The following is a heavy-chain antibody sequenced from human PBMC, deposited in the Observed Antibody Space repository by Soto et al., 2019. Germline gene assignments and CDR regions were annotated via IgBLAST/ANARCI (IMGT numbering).Heavy chain of an antibody. D-gene: IGHD3-16*01. CDR2: VSGYNGIT. CDR3: SRDLGAKVYF. Sequence: QVQLVQSGAEVKKPGASVKVSCKASGYTFTSHGISWVRQAPGQGLEWMGWVSGYNGITNYAQKFQGRVTMTTDTSTTTAYMELRSLTSDDTAVYYCSRDLGAKVYFWGQGTLVTVSS. J-gene: IGHJ4*02. V-gene: IGHV1-18*01. CDR1: GYTFTSHG.